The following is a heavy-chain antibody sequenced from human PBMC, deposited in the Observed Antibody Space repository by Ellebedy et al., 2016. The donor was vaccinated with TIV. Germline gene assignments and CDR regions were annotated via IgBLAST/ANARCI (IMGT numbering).Heavy chain of an antibody. J-gene: IGHJ6*02. Sequence: SETLSLXXTVFDDSVSSDNYWGWFRQSPGKGLEWIGSIYHSGSNHYNPSLKSRVTISVDTSKNQFSLKLNSVTAADTAVYYCARDYGTSGSYYYYYGMDVWGQGTTVTVS. CDR1: DDSVSSDNY. CDR3: ARDYGTSGSYYYYYGMDV. D-gene: IGHD2-8*01. CDR2: IYHSGSN. V-gene: IGHV4-38-2*02.